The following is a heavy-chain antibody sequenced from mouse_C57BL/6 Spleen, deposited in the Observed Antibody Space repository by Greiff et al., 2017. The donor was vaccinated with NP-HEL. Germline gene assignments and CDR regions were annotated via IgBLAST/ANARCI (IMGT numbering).Heavy chain of an antibody. CDR1: GFSLTSYG. Sequence: QVQLKQSGPGLVQPSQSLSITWTVSGFSLTSYGVHWVRQSPGKGLEWLGVIWSGGSTDYNAAFISRLSISKDNSKSQVFFKMNSLQADDTAIYYCARTYYDYDYYAMDYWGQGTSVTVSS. CDR2: IWSGGST. CDR3: ARTYYDYDYYAMDY. J-gene: IGHJ4*01. D-gene: IGHD2-4*01. V-gene: IGHV2-2*01.